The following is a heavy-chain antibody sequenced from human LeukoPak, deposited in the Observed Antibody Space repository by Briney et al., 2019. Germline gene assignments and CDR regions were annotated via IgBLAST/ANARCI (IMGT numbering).Heavy chain of an antibody. Sequence: GGSLRLSCAASGFTFISYEMNWVRQAPGKGLEWVAYISSSGRTIYYADSVKGRFTISRDNAKNSLYLQMNSLRAEDTAVYNCARGGSYYSFDYWGQGTLVTVSS. CDR3: ARGGSYYSFDY. J-gene: IGHJ4*02. CDR2: ISSSGRTI. D-gene: IGHD1-26*01. V-gene: IGHV3-48*03. CDR1: GFTFISYE.